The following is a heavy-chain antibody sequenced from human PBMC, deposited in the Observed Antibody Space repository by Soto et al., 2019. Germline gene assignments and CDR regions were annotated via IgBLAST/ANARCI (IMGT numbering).Heavy chain of an antibody. V-gene: IGHV1-3*01. CDR3: VRWIDNGYFDY. Sequence: QGQLVQSGAEVKKPGASVKVSCGTSGFSFTSYSFHWVRQAPAQGLQWMGWINAGRGKTKYSQQFQGRVTFTWDTYANTVYMELSRLTSEDTSVFYCVRWIDNGYFDYWGQGTLVTVSA. CDR1: GFSFTSYS. J-gene: IGHJ4*02. D-gene: IGHD4-17*01. CDR2: INAGRGKT.